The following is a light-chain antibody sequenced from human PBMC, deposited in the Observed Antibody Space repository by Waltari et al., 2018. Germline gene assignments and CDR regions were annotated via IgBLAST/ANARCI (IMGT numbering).Light chain of an antibody. Sequence: DIQLTQSPSFLSAFVGDRVTITCRASQDVAGYLAWYQQKPGKAPRLLIYGTSTLHSGVPSRFSGSGSGTEFTLTVSSLQPEDFATYYCQQSYSTPSFGQGTKVEIK. V-gene: IGKV1-9*01. CDR3: QQSYSTPS. CDR1: QDVAGY. J-gene: IGKJ1*01. CDR2: GTS.